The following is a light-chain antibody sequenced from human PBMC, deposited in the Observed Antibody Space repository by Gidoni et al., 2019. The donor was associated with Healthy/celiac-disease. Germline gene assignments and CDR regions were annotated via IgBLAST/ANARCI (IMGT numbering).Light chain of an antibody. Sequence: DIVLTQSPATLSLSPGERATLSCTASQSVSSYVAWYQQKPGQAPRLLIYDASNRAPGIPARCSGSGSGTDFTRTISSLEPEDLAVYYCQQRSNWPPITFXQXTRLEIK. CDR2: DAS. J-gene: IGKJ5*01. CDR3: QQRSNWPPIT. V-gene: IGKV3-11*01. CDR1: QSVSSY.